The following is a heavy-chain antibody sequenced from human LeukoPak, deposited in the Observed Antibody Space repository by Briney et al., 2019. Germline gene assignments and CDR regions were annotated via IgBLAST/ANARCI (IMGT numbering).Heavy chain of an antibody. J-gene: IGHJ3*01. CDR2: VSPNSGKT. V-gene: IGHV1-8*01. CDR1: GYSFISYD. Sequence: GASVKVSCKGSGYSFISYDINWVRQAPGQGLEWMGWVSPNSGKTGYLPKFQGRIALTTNTPAETAYMELHSLTSADTALYFCARPAPPGGVRNLFNFGGQGQMSPSLQ. D-gene: IGHD3-16*01. CDR3: ARPAPPGGVRNLFNF.